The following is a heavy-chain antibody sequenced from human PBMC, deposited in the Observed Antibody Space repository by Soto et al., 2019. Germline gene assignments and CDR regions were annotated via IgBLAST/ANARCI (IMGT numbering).Heavy chain of an antibody. CDR3: ATGLKDTSNRPSFDS. CDR1: GFNFSDYY. V-gene: IGHV3-11*01. Sequence: GSLRLSCSGFGFNFSDYYMNWIRQSPVKGLEWVSSILSLESHKYYAASVMGRFSVSRDNAKRSLFLQMNNLRVEDTGIYFCATGLKDTSNRPSFDSWGPGTPVTVSS. J-gene: IGHJ4*02. CDR2: ILSLESHK. D-gene: IGHD2-8*01.